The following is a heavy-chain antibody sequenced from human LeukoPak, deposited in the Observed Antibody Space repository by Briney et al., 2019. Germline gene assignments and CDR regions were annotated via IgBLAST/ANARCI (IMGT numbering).Heavy chain of an antibody. CDR1: GFTFSTYW. CDR2: IKQDGSEK. CDR3: ARGVVGWPLDY. Sequence: GSLRLSCAASGFTFSTYWMSWVRQTPGKGLEWVANIKQDGSEKYYVDSVKGRFTISRDNAKNSLYLQMNSLRAEDTAVYYCARGVVGWPLDYWGQGTLVTVSS. J-gene: IGHJ4*02. D-gene: IGHD2-15*01. V-gene: IGHV3-7*01.